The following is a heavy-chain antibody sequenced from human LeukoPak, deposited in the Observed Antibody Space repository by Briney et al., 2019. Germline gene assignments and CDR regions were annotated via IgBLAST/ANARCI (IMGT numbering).Heavy chain of an antibody. J-gene: IGHJ4*02. D-gene: IGHD3-22*01. CDR2: ISAYNGNT. CDR3: AREVWEKTYYYDSSGYYVGRQFDY. V-gene: IGHV1-18*01. Sequence: VASVKVSCKASGYTFTSYGISWVRQAPGQGLEWMGWISAYNGNTNYAQKLQGRVTMTTDTSTSTAYMELSSLRSEDTAVYYCAREVWEKTYYYDSSGYYVGRQFDYWGQGTLVTVSS. CDR1: GYTFTSYG.